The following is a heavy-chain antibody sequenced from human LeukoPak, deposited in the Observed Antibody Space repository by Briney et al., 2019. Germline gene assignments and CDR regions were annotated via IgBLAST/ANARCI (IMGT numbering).Heavy chain of an antibody. J-gene: IGHJ3*02. CDR3: ARDMYCSSFTCQGAFDI. CDR2: VYSTGSA. CDR1: GGSISSGSYY. V-gene: IGHV4-61*02. Sequence: SQTLSLTCTVSGGSISSGSYYWSWIRQPAGKEMEWIGRVYSTGSATYNPSLQRRVTISVDTSKNQFSLRLSSVTAADTAVYYCARDMYCSSFTCQGAFDIWGQGTMVTASS. D-gene: IGHD2-2*01.